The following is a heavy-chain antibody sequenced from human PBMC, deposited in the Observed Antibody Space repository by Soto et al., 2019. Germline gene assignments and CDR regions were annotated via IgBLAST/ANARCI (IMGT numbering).Heavy chain of an antibody. CDR2: IIPIFGTA. Sequence: QVQLVQSGAEVKKPGSSVKVSCKASGGTFSSYAISWVRQAPGQGLEWMGGIIPIFGTANYAQKFQGRVTITADESTSTAYMELSSLRSEDTAVYYCARGFVNYGGISRLYYYYGMDVWGQGTTVTVSS. V-gene: IGHV1-69*01. J-gene: IGHJ6*02. CDR3: ARGFVNYGGISRLYYYYGMDV. D-gene: IGHD4-17*01. CDR1: GGTFSSYA.